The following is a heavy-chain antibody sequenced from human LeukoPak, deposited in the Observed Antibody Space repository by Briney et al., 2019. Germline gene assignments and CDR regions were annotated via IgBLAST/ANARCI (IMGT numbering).Heavy chain of an antibody. Sequence: GASLQISCKGSGYSFTSYWIGWVRQLPGKGLEWMGIIYPGDSDTRYSPSFQGQVTISADKSISTAYLQWSSLKASDTAMYYCARRPPGYSSGWYYFDYWGQGTLVTVSS. D-gene: IGHD6-19*01. CDR3: ARRPPGYSSGWYYFDY. CDR1: GYSFTSYW. CDR2: IYPGDSDT. J-gene: IGHJ4*02. V-gene: IGHV5-51*01.